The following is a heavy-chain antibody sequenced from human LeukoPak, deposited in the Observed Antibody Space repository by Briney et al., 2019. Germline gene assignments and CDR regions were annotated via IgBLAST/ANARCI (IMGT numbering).Heavy chain of an antibody. Sequence: GGSLRLSCAASGFTFSSYWMHWVRQAPGKGLVWVSRIKSDGSTNYADSVKGRFTISRDNARNSLYLQMNSLRAEDTAVYYCARGATRRSSGAFDIWGQGTMVTVSS. V-gene: IGHV3-74*01. J-gene: IGHJ3*02. CDR1: GFTFSSYW. CDR3: ARGATRRSSGAFDI. D-gene: IGHD6-6*01. CDR2: IKSDGST.